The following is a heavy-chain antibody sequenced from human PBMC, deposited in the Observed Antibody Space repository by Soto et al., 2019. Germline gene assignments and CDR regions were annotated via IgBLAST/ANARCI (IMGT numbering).Heavy chain of an antibody. CDR3: ARFDGGGPENWFDP. V-gene: IGHV1-18*01. D-gene: IGHD3-16*01. CDR1: GYTFTSYG. Sequence: VSVKVSCKASGYTFTSYGISWVRQAPGQGLEWMGWISAYNGNTNYAQKLQGRVTMTTDTSTSTAYMELRSLRSDDTAVYYCARFDGGGPENWFDPWGQGTLVTVSS. J-gene: IGHJ5*02. CDR2: ISAYNGNT.